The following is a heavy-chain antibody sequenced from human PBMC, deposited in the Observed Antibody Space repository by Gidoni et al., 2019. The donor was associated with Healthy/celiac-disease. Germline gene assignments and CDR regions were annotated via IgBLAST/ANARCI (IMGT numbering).Heavy chain of an antibody. D-gene: IGHD3-10*01. CDR1: GYTFTSYA. CDR3: ARESHRARWFSLNWFDP. J-gene: IGHJ5*02. CDR2: INTNTGNP. Sequence: QVQLVPSGSELKKPGASVKVSCKASGYTFTSYAMNWVRQAPGQGLEGMGWINTNTGNPTYAQGFTGRFVFSLDTSVSTAYLQISSLKAEDTAVYDCARESHRARWFSLNWFDPWGQGTLVTVSS. V-gene: IGHV7-4-1*02.